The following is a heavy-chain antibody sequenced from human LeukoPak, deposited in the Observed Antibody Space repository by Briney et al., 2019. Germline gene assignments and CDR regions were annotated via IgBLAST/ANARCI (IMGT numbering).Heavy chain of an antibody. CDR2: IYYSGST. CDR3: ARTPGQKYYDSSGPFDY. V-gene: IGHV4-39*01. D-gene: IGHD3-22*01. J-gene: IGHJ4*02. CDR1: GGSISSNSYY. Sequence: PSETLSLTCTVSGGSISSNSYYWGWIRQPPGKGLEWIGSIYYSGSTYYNPSLKSRVTTSVDTSKNQFSLKLSSVTAADTAVYYCARTPGQKYYDSSGPFDYWGQGTLVTVSS.